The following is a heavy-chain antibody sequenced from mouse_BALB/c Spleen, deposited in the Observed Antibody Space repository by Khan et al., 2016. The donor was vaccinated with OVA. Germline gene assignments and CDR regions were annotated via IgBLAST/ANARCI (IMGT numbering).Heavy chain of an antibody. V-gene: IGHV9-4*02. CDR2: INTHSGVP. CDR1: GYTFTTAG. CDR3: ARGGADYYRNDGGAMEY. J-gene: IGHJ4*01. D-gene: IGHD2-14*01. Sequence: QIQLLQPGPELKKPGETVRISCKASGYTFTTAGIQWVQKMPGKGLKWIGWINTHSGVPKYAEDFKGRFAFSLEISVNTAYLQITNLKNEDTATYFCARGGADYYRNDGGAMEYWGQGTSVTVSS.